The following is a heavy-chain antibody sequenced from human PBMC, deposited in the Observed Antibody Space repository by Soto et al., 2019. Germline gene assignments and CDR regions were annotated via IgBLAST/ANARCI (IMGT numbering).Heavy chain of an antibody. J-gene: IGHJ2*01. CDR3: ARDRRSSPVYWYFDL. D-gene: IGHD6-13*01. CDR2: IHYSGST. Sequence: QVQLQESGPGLVKPSQTLSLTCSVSGGSISSDLHYWSWIRQSPGKGLEWIGYIHYSGSTYYNPSLKSRVTISVDTSKNQFSLKLSSVTAADTAVYYCARDRRSSPVYWYFDLWGRGTLVTVSS. V-gene: IGHV4-30-4*01. CDR1: GGSISSDLHY.